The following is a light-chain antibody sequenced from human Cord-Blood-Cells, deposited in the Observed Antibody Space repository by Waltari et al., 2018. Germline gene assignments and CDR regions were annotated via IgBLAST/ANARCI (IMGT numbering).Light chain of an antibody. CDR2: EDN. CDR1: SGSSARNN. V-gene: IGLV6-57*03. Sequence: NFMLTQPHSVSESPGKTVTISCTRSSGSSARNNVQWYPQRPGSAPTTVIYEDNQGPSGVPDRFSGSIDSSSNSASLTISGLKTEDEADYYCPSYDSSNYWVFGGGTKLTVL. CDR3: PSYDSSNYWV. J-gene: IGLJ3*02.